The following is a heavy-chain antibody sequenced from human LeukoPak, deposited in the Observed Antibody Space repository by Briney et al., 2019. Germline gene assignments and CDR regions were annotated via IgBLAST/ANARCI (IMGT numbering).Heavy chain of an antibody. Sequence: PSETLSLTCSVSGYSISSGYYWGWIRQPPREGLEWIGEINHSGSTNYNPSLKSRVTISVDTSKNQFSLKLSSVTAADTAVYYCARKGGRYCSSTSCYLDYWGQGTLVTVSS. D-gene: IGHD2-2*01. CDR1: GYSISSGYY. CDR3: ARKGGRYCSSTSCYLDY. J-gene: IGHJ4*02. V-gene: IGHV4-38-2*02. CDR2: INHSGST.